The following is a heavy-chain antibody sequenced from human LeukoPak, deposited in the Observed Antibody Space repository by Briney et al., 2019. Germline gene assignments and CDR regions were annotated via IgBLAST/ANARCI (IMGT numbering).Heavy chain of an antibody. CDR3: ARSPFLVVVGDAFDI. CDR2: IYYSGST. Sequence: SETLSLTCTVSGGSISSYYWSWIRQPPGKGLEWIGYIYYSGSTNYNPSLKSRVTISVDTSKNQFSLKLSSVTAADTAVYYCARSPFLVVVGDAFDIWGQGTMVTVSS. D-gene: IGHD2-21*01. J-gene: IGHJ3*02. CDR1: GGSISSYY. V-gene: IGHV4-59*08.